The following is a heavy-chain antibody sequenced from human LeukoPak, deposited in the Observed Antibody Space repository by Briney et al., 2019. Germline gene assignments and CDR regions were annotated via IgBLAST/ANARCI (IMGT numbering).Heavy chain of an antibody. D-gene: IGHD6-19*01. CDR2: IYYSGST. V-gene: IGHV4-30-4*08. J-gene: IGHJ4*02. CDR3: ARDRYSSGWYRPDYFDY. CDR1: GGSISSGDYY. Sequence: SETLSLTCTVSGGSISSGDYYWSWIRQPPGKGLEWIGYIYYSGSTYYNPSLKSRVTISVDTSKNQFSLKLSSVTAADTAVYYCARDRYSSGWYRPDYFDYWGQGSPVTVSS.